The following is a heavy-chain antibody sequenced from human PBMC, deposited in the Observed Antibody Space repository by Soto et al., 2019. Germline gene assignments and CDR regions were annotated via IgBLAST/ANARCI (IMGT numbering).Heavy chain of an antibody. V-gene: IGHV3-53*01. D-gene: IGHD3-3*01. CDR3: ARVGDDFWSDYGMDV. J-gene: IGHJ6*02. CDR2: IYSGGST. CDR1: GFTVSSNY. Sequence: GGSLRLSCAASGFTVSSNYMSRVRQAPGKGLEWVSVIYSGGSTYYADSVKGRFTISRDNSKNTLYLQMNSLRAEDTAVYYCARVGDDFWSDYGMDVWGQGTTVTVSS.